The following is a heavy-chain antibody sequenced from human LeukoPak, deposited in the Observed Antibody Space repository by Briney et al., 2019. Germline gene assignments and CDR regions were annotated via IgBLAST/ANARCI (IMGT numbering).Heavy chain of an antibody. V-gene: IGHV3-7*01. Sequence: PGGSLRLSYAASGFKFSDSWMSWVRQAPGKGLEWVADIRDDGTQEEYVDSVKGRFTISRDNAKNSLYLQMNSLRAEDTAVYYCATYTNWVAGDVWGQGTTVSVSS. D-gene: IGHD7-27*01. CDR1: GFKFSDSW. J-gene: IGHJ6*02. CDR3: ATYTNWVAGDV. CDR2: IRDDGTQE.